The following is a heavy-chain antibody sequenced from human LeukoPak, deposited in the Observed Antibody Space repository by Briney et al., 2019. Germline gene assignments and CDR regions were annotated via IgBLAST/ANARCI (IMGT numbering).Heavy chain of an antibody. V-gene: IGHV1-69*13. D-gene: IGHD5-24*01. CDR1: GGTFSSYA. CDR2: IIPIFGTA. CDR3: ARVNGYNVPGGLDY. Sequence: SVKVSCKASGGTFSSYAISWVRQAPGQGLEWMGGIIPIFGTANYAQKFQGRVTITADESTSTAYLELSSLRSEDTAVYYCARVNGYNVPGGLDYWGQGTLVTVSS. J-gene: IGHJ4*02.